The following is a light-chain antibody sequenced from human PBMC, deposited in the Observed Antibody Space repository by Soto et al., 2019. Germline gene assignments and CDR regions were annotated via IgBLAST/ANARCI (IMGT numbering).Light chain of an antibody. V-gene: IGKV1-9*01. CDR1: QGISSS. J-gene: IGKJ2*01. CDR3: QQLNSYPYT. Sequence: DIQMTQSPSFLSASVGDRVTITCRASQGISSSLASYQQKPGKAPKLLIYAASTLQSGVPSRFSGSGSGTEFTLTISSLQPEDFATYYCQQLNSYPYTFGQGTKVEIK. CDR2: AAS.